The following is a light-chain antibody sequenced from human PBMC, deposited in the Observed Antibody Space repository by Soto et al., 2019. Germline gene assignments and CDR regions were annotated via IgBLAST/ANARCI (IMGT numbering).Light chain of an antibody. CDR1: QSVLYSSNNNNY. Sequence: DIVMTQSPDSLAVTLGERATINCRSSQSVLYSSNNNNYLAWYQQKPGRPPKLLISWASTREPGVPDRFSGSGSGTDFTLTISSLQAEDVAVYYCQQYYSTPRTFGQGTKVEIK. CDR3: QQYYSTPRT. V-gene: IGKV4-1*01. J-gene: IGKJ1*01. CDR2: WAS.